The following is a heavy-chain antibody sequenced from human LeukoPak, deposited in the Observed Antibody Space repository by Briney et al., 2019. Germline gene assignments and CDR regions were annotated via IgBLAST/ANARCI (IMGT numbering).Heavy chain of an antibody. CDR2: IYHSGST. CDR1: GYSISSGYY. CDR3: ARLGGYCSSTSCYFDY. D-gene: IGHD2-2*01. J-gene: IGHJ4*02. V-gene: IGHV4-38-2*01. Sequence: SETLSLTCAVSGYSISSGYYWGWIRQPPGKGLEWIGSIYHSGSTYYNPSLKSRVTISVDTSKNQFSLKLSSVTAADTAVYYRARLGGYCSSTSCYFDYWGQGTLVTVSS.